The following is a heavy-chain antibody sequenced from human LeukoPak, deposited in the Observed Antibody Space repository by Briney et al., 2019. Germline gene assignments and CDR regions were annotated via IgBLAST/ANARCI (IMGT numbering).Heavy chain of an antibody. CDR1: GGTFSSYA. CDR2: IIPIFGTA. CDR3: ASTGPPRNYYYDSSGYPSDY. J-gene: IGHJ4*02. Sequence: SVKVSCKASGGTFSSYAISWVRQAPGQGLEWMGGIIPIFGTANYAQKFQGRVTITADKSASTAYMELSSLRSEDTAVYYCASTGPPRNYYYDSSGYPSDYWGQGTLVTVSS. V-gene: IGHV1-69*06. D-gene: IGHD3-22*01.